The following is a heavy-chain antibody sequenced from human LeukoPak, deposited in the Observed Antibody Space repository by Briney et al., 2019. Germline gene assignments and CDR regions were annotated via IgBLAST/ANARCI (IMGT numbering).Heavy chain of an antibody. D-gene: IGHD3-22*01. CDR3: ARVSYYYDSSGQH. V-gene: IGHV4-61*02. Sequence: MSTETLSLTCTVSGGSISSGSYYWSWLRQPAGKGLEWIGRIYTSGSTNYNPSLKSRVTISVDTSKNQFSLKLSSMTAADTAVYYCARVSYYYDSSGQHWGQGTLVTVSS. CDR2: IYTSGST. CDR1: GGSISSGSYY. J-gene: IGHJ4*02.